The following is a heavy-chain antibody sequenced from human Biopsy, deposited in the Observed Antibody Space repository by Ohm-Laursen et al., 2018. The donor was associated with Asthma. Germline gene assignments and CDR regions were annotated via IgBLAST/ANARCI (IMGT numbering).Heavy chain of an antibody. CDR1: GYSLTDLS. D-gene: IGHD4-17*01. CDR2: HDHEEGGT. V-gene: IGHV1-24*01. CDR3: ASDFPKDYVRYNFQF. J-gene: IGHJ4*02. Sequence: ASVNVSCKISGYSLTDLSMHWVRQAPGQGLEWMGGHDHEEGGTVNAWRFQGRVTMTEDTSTDTAYMELSSLSSDDTAVHYCASDFPKDYVRYNFQFWGQGTLVTVSS.